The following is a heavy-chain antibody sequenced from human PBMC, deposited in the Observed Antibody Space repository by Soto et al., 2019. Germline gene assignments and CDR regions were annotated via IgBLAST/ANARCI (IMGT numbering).Heavy chain of an antibody. V-gene: IGHV2-70*01. D-gene: IGHD6-13*01. CDR2: IDWDDDK. Sequence: SGPTLVNPTQTLTLTCTFSGFSLSTSGMCVSWIRQPPGKAREWLALIDWDDDKYYSTSLKTRLTISKDTSKNQVVLTMTNMDPVDTATYYCAVGSSSSYGMDVWGQGTTVTVSS. CDR3: AVGSSSSYGMDV. J-gene: IGHJ6*02. CDR1: GFSLSTSGMC.